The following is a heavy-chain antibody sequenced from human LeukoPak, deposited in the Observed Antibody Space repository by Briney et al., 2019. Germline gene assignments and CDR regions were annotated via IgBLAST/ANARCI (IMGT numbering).Heavy chain of an antibody. CDR3: ARVQSGYSYGPFDY. V-gene: IGHV4-59*01. D-gene: IGHD5-18*01. CDR2: IYYRGST. J-gene: IGHJ4*02. CDR1: GGSISNYY. Sequence: PSETLSLTCTVSGGSISNYYWTWMRQPPGKRVEWIGYIYYRGSTNYNPSLKSRVTISVDTSKNQFSLKLSSVTAADTAVYYCARVQSGYSYGPFDYWGQRTLVTVSS.